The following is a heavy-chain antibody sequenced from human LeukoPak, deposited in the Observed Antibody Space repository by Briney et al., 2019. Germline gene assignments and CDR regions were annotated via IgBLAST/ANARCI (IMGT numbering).Heavy chain of an antibody. Sequence: SETLSLTCTVSSGSISSDYWSWIRQPPGKGLEWIGSIYYSGSTYYNPSLKSRVTISVDTSKNQFSLKLSSVTAADTAVYYCARRERGLLSPLGYWGQGTLVTVSS. D-gene: IGHD3-10*01. J-gene: IGHJ4*02. CDR1: SGSISSDY. CDR2: IYYSGST. CDR3: ARRERGLLSPLGY. V-gene: IGHV4-59*05.